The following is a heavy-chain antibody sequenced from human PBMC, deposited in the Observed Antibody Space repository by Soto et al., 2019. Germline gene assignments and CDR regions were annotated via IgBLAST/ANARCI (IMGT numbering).Heavy chain of an antibody. J-gene: IGHJ6*02. CDR1: GFTFSSYG. CDR2: ISYDGSNK. V-gene: IGHV3-30*18. CDR3: AKDRCSSTSCYFFYYYYGMDV. D-gene: IGHD2-2*01. Sequence: PGGSLRLSCAASGFTFSSYGMHWVRQAPGKGLEWVAVISYDGSNKYYADSVKGRFTISRDNSKNTLYLQMNSLRAEDTAVYYCAKDRCSSTSCYFFYYYYGMDVWGQGTTVTVSS.